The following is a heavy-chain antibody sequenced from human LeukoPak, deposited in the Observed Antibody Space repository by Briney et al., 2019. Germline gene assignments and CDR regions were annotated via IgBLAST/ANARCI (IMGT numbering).Heavy chain of an antibody. J-gene: IGHJ4*02. CDR3: ARDDYGSGSWSDF. D-gene: IGHD3-10*01. V-gene: IGHV3-21*04. Sequence: GGSLRLSCAAPGFTFSSYSMNWVRQAPGKGLEWVSSISSSSSYIYYADSVKGRFTISRDNAKNSLYLQMNSLRAEDTALYYCARDDYGSGSWSDFWGQGTLVTVSS. CDR2: ISSSSSYI. CDR1: GFTFSSYS.